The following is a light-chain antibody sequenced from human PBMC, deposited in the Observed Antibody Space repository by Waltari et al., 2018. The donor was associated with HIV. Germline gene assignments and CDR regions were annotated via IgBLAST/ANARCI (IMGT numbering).Light chain of an antibody. CDR2: AAS. CDR3: QQSYTTPRT. V-gene: IGKV1-39*01. CDR1: QSITSS. Sequence: DIQMTQSPSSLSPSVGDRVTITCRASQSITSSLNWYQQKPGKAPNLLIYAASTLQTGVPSRFSGSGSGTDFTLTISSLQPEDFATYYCQQSYTTPRTFSQGTKVEIK. J-gene: IGKJ1*01.